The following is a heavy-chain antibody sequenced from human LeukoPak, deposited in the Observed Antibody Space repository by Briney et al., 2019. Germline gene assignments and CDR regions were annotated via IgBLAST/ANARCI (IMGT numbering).Heavy chain of an antibody. CDR3: ARDRQWELLPDY. Sequence: ASVKVSCKSSGYTFTGYYMHWVRQAPGQGLEWMGWINPNSGGTNYAQKFQGRVTMTRDTSISTAYMELSRLRSDDTAVYYCARDRQWELLPDYWGQGTLVTVSS. CDR2: INPNSGGT. J-gene: IGHJ4*02. D-gene: IGHD1-26*01. V-gene: IGHV1-2*02. CDR1: GYTFTGYY.